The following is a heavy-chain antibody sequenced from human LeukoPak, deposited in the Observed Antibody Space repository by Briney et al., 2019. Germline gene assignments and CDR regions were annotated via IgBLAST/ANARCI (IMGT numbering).Heavy chain of an antibody. D-gene: IGHD4-17*01. Sequence: ASVKVSCQASGYTFTGYYMHWVRQAPGQGLEWMGWINPNSGGTNYAQKFQGRVTMTRDTSISTAYMELSRLRSDDTAVYYCARAQRGDYGDYSNWFDPWGQGTLVTVSS. V-gene: IGHV1-2*02. CDR2: INPNSGGT. CDR3: ARAQRGDYGDYSNWFDP. J-gene: IGHJ5*02. CDR1: GYTFTGYY.